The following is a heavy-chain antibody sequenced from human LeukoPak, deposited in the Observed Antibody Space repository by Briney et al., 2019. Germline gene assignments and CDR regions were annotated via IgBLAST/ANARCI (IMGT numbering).Heavy chain of an antibody. CDR3: ARDGQQLAPYTMDV. D-gene: IGHD6-13*01. Sequence: SGGSLRLSCAASGFSFRSHAMHWVRQAPGKGLEWGAQIWYDGSNKYYTDSVKGRFTISRDNSESTLYLQMNSLRAEDTAAYYCARDGQQLAPYTMDVWGQGTTVTVSS. CDR1: GFSFRSHA. V-gene: IGHV3-33*01. J-gene: IGHJ6*02. CDR2: IWYDGSNK.